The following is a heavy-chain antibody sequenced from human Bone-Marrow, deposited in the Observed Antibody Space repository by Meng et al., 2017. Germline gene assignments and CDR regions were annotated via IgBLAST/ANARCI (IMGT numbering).Heavy chain of an antibody. Sequence: GGSLRLSCAASGFTFSSYAMHWVRQAPGKGREWVAVISYDGSNKYYADSVKGRFTISRDNSKNTLYLQMNSLSAEDTAVYYCARVNGDFSFRAFDIWGQGTMVTVSS. D-gene: IGHD4-17*01. CDR2: ISYDGSNK. J-gene: IGHJ3*02. CDR1: GFTFSSYA. CDR3: ARVNGDFSFRAFDI. V-gene: IGHV3-30*01.